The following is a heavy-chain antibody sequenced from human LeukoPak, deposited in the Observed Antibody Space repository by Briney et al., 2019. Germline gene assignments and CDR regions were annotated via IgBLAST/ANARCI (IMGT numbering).Heavy chain of an antibody. D-gene: IGHD3-3*01. CDR1: GGSFSGYY. J-gene: IGHJ4*02. CDR3: ARVHRITIFGVVIRGYPLFDY. CDR2: INHTGGT. V-gene: IGHV4-34*01. Sequence: SETLSLTCAVYGGSFSGYYWSWIRQPPGKGLEWIGEINHTGGTNYNPSLKSRVTISVDTSKNQFSLKLSSVTAADTAVYYCARVHRITIFGVVIRGYPLFDYWGQGTLVTVSS.